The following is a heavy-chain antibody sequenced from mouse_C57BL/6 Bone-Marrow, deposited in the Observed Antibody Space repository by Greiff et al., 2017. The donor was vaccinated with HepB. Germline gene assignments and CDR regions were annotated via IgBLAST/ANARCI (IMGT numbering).Heavy chain of an antibody. Sequence: EVQLQQSGPELVKPGASVKISCKASGYTFTDYYMNWVKQSHGKSLEWIGDINPNNGGTSYNQKFKGKATLTVDKSSSTAYIELRSLTSDDSAVYYCVRTWLRRELAYWGQGTLVTVTA. J-gene: IGHJ3*01. D-gene: IGHD2-2*01. CDR1: GYTFTDYY. CDR3: VRTWLRRELAY. V-gene: IGHV1-26*01. CDR2: INPNNGGT.